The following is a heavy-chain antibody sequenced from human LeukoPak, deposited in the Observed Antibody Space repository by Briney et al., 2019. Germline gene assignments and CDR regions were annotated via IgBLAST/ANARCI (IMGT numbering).Heavy chain of an antibody. V-gene: IGHV3-23*01. D-gene: IGHD6-19*01. CDR2: ISGSGGST. CDR1: GFTFSSYA. J-gene: IGHJ5*02. CDR3: AKDLASAVARWGWFDP. Sequence: LSGGSLRLSCAASGFTFSSYAMSWVRQAPGKGLDWVSAISGSGGSTYYADSVKGRFTISRDNSKNTLYLQMNSLRAEDTAVYYCAKDLASAVARWGWFDPWGQGTLVTVSS.